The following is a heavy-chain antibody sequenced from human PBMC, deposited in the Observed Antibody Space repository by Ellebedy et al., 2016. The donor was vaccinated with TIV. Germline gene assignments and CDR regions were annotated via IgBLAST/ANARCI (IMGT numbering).Heavy chain of an antibody. J-gene: IGHJ5*02. D-gene: IGHD2-15*01. CDR1: GFTFNKYD. V-gene: IGHV3-13*01. Sequence: GESLKISXAASGFTFNKYDMHWVRQGTGGRLEWVSAIGTAGDTYYAGSVKGRFTISRDNSGEMLFLQMNTLRAEDTAVYYCAKDDHLGYCSGGICAFHSWGQGTLVTVSS. CDR3: AKDDHLGYCSGGICAFHS. CDR2: IGTAGDT.